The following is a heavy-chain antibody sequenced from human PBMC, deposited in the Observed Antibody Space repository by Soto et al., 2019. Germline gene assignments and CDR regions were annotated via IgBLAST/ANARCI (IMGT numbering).Heavy chain of an antibody. CDR3: AREGPAPYYYYGMDV. V-gene: IGHV1-18*01. Sequence: QVQLVQSGGEVKKPGASVKVSCKTSGYSFTTYGISWVRQAPGQGLEWMGWISAYTGNTNSAQKLQDRVTMTTDTSTSTAYMELRSLISDDTAVDYRAREGPAPYYYYGMDVWGQGSTVTVSS. CDR2: ISAYTGNT. CDR1: GYSFTTYG. J-gene: IGHJ6*02.